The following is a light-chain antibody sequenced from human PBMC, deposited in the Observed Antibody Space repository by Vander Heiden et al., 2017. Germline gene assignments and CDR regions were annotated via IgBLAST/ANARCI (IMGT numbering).Light chain of an antibody. CDR2: AAS. Sequence: DIQMTQSPSSLSASVGDRVTITCRASQSISSYLNWYQQKPGKAPKLLIYAASSLQSGVPSRFSGSGSGTDFTLTISSLQPEDFATYYCQQRYSTGTCGPGTKVDIK. CDR1: QSISSY. J-gene: IGKJ3*01. CDR3: QQRYSTGT. V-gene: IGKV1-39*01.